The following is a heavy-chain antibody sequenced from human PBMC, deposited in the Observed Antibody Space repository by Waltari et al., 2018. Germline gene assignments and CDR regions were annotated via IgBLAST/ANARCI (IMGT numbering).Heavy chain of an antibody. Sequence: VKLAQSGGEVKKPGASVKVSCKASGYTFISNGISWVGWVSGYDENTKYARKFQGRVSLTADTATNTAYMELTSLTADDTAVYYCAHSDYRSSWYTMDVWGQGTTVSVSS. J-gene: IGHJ6*02. D-gene: IGHD6-13*01. CDR2: VSGYDENT. V-gene: IGHV1-18*01. CDR3: AHSDYRSSWYTMDV. CDR1: GYTFISNG.